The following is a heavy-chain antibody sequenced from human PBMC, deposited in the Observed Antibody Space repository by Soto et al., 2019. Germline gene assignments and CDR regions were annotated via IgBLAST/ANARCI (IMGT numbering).Heavy chain of an antibody. V-gene: IGHV3-73*02. D-gene: IGHD4-4*01. Sequence: VQLVESGGGLVQPGESLRLSCAASGITFSGSAMHWVRQAPGKGLEWVGRIRSKPNNYATAYAASVKGRFSISRDDSKNTAYLQVNGLKTEDTAVYYCSGGQNDYNYYYYYPMDVWGRGTTVTVSS. J-gene: IGHJ6*02. CDR1: GITFSGSA. CDR3: SGGQNDYNYYYYYPMDV. CDR2: IRSKPNNYAT.